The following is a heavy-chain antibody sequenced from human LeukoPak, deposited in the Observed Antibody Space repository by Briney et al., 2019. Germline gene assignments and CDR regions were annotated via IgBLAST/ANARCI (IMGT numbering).Heavy chain of an antibody. D-gene: IGHD3-22*01. CDR3: ARLKDYYDSSGYEYYFDY. V-gene: IGHV5-51*01. Sequence: GESLKISCKGSGYSFTSYWIGWVRQMPGKGLEWMGIIYPGDSDTRYSPSFQGQVTISADKSISTAYLQWSSLKASDTAMYYCARLKDYYDSSGYEYYFDYWGQGTLVTVSS. CDR1: GYSFTSYW. CDR2: IYPGDSDT. J-gene: IGHJ4*02.